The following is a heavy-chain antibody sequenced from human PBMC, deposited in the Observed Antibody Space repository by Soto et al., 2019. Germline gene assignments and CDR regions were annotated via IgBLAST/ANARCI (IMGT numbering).Heavy chain of an antibody. D-gene: IGHD3-9*01. J-gene: IGHJ4*02. Sequence: DVQLVESGGGSVQPGGSLRLSCAASGFTFSSYWMHWVRQAPGKGLVWVSRVNGDGTVTTYADSVKGRFTISRDNAKDTLYLQMNSLRDEDTAVYYCASLDWLWANDYWGQGTLVTVSS. CDR1: GFTFSSYW. CDR3: ASLDWLWANDY. CDR2: VNGDGTVT. V-gene: IGHV3-74*01.